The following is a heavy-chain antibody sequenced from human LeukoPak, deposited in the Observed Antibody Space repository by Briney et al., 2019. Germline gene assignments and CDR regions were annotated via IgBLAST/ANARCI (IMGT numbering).Heavy chain of an antibody. D-gene: IGHD3-9*01. Sequence: GGSLRLSCAASGFTFSSYAMHWVRQAPGKGLEYVSAISSNGGSTYYANSVKGRFTISRDDSKNTLYLQMGSLRAEDMAVYYCAREMTGRFDYWGQGTLVTVSS. CDR2: ISSNGGST. CDR1: GFTFSSYA. V-gene: IGHV3-64*01. J-gene: IGHJ4*02. CDR3: AREMTGRFDY.